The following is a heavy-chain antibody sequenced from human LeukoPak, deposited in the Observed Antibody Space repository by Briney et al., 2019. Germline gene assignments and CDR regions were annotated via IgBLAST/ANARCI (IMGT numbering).Heavy chain of an antibody. CDR3: ARVHRAGLLWFGELFRPGQRYNWFDP. CDR1: GGTFSSYA. J-gene: IGHJ5*02. Sequence: ASVKVSCKASGGTFSSYAISWVRQAPGQGLEWMGGIIPIFGTANYAQKFQGRVTITADESTSTAYMELSSLRSEDTAVYYCARVHRAGLLWFGELFRPGQRYNWFDPWGQGTLVTVSS. D-gene: IGHD3-10*01. V-gene: IGHV1-69*01. CDR2: IIPIFGTA.